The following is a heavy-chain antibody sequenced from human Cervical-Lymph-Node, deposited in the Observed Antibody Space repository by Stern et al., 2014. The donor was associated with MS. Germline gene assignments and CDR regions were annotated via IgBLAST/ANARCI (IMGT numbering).Heavy chain of an antibody. J-gene: IGHJ6*02. CDR2: IIPIFGTP. CDR3: ARENSAAVTTFYGMDV. CDR1: GGNFIYYA. Sequence: QVQLVQSGAEVKKPGSSVKVSCKASGGNFIYYAISWVRQAPGQGLEWVGGIIPIFGTPNYAEKFQGRVTITADESTSTVYMELSSLRSEDTAVYYCARENSAAVTTFYGMDVWAQGTTVTVSS. V-gene: IGHV1-69*01. D-gene: IGHD4-17*01.